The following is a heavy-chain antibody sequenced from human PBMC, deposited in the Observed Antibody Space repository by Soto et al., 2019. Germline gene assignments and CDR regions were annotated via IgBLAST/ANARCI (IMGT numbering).Heavy chain of an antibody. Sequence: GGSLRLSCAASGFTFSSYEMNWVRQAPGKGLEWVSYISSSGSTIYYADSVKGRFTISRDNAKNSLYLQMNSLRAEDTAVYYCVRGVGRSYYDSSGYFYDLPWGQGTLVTVSS. D-gene: IGHD3-22*01. J-gene: IGHJ5*02. CDR2: ISSSGSTI. V-gene: IGHV3-48*03. CDR1: GFTFSSYE. CDR3: VRGVGRSYYDSSGYFYDLP.